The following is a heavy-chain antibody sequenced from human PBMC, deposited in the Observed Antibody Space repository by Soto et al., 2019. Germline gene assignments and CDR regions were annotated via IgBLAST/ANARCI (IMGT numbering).Heavy chain of an antibody. CDR3: ARDRLMYTDVLLWFGNAFDI. Sequence: SVKVSCKDSGGTLSSYAISWVRQAPGQGLEWMGGIIPIFGTANYAQKFQGRVTITADESTSTAYMELSSLRSEDTAVYYCARDRLMYTDVLLWFGNAFDIWGQGTMVTVSS. J-gene: IGHJ3*02. V-gene: IGHV1-69*13. CDR1: GGTLSSYA. CDR2: IIPIFGTA. D-gene: IGHD3-10*01.